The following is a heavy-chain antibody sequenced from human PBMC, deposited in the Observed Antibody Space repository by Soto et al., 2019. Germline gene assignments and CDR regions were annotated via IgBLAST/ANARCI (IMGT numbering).Heavy chain of an antibody. V-gene: IGHV4-39*01. CDR2: IYYSGTT. Sequence: KTSETLSLTCTVSGGSISSSSYYWVWIRQPPGKGLEWIGSIYYSGTTYYNPSLKSRVTISVDTSKNQFSLKLRSVTAADTAVYYCARQSPDYLGSVGWFDPWGQGTLVTV. CDR3: ARQSPDYLGSVGWFDP. CDR1: GGSISSSSYY. J-gene: IGHJ5*02. D-gene: IGHD1-26*01.